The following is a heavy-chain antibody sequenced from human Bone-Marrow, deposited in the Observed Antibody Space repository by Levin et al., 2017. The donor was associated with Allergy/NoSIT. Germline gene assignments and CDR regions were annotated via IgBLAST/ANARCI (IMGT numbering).Heavy chain of an antibody. CDR3: ARGGPNHAFDI. CDR1: GFTFSSFW. Sequence: QPGGSLRLSCAASGFTFSSFWMYWVRQAPGKGLVYVSRIDNDGSGTTYADSVKGRFTISRDNAKNTLYVQMNSLRAEDTAVYDCARGGPNHAFDIWGQGTVVTVSS. J-gene: IGHJ3*02. CDR2: IDNDGSGT. V-gene: IGHV3-74*01. D-gene: IGHD3-10*01.